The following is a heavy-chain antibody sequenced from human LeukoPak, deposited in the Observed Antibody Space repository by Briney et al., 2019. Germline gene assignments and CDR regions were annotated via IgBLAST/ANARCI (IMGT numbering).Heavy chain of an antibody. CDR1: GGSISSYY. Sequence: SEILSLTCTVSGGSISSYYWSWVRQPPGKGLEWIGYMHYSGSSNYNPSLKSRLTMSVDTSKNQFSLKLSSVTAADTAVYYCARRITSNCSDPWGQGTLVTVSS. CDR2: MHYSGSS. D-gene: IGHD3-10*01. V-gene: IGHV4-59*01. CDR3: ARRITSNCSDP. J-gene: IGHJ5*02.